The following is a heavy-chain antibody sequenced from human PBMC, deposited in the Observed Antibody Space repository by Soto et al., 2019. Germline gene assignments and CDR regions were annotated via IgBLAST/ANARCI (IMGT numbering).Heavy chain of an antibody. CDR1: GFTFSNFV. CDR3: AEDIREYYYDFASFQV. Sequence: PAGSLRLSCATSGFTFSNFVMRWVLHTPGNGLEWVSTITSTGGDTYYTDSVKGRFTISRDNSKNTLYLQMNSLRAEDTAVYYCAEDIREYYYDFASFQVWGQGNLVTVSS. V-gene: IGHV3-23*01. J-gene: IGHJ4*02. CDR2: ITSTGGDT. D-gene: IGHD3-22*01.